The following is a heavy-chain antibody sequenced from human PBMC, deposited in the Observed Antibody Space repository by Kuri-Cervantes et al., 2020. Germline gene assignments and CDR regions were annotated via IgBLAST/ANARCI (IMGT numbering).Heavy chain of an antibody. J-gene: IGHJ3*02. D-gene: IGHD1-7*01. CDR2: IYSGGST. CDR1: GFTVSSNY. CDR3: TRYNWNYDAFDI. Sequence: GESLKISCAASGFTVSSNYMSWVRQAPGKGLEWVSVIYSGGSTYYADSVKGRFTISRDNSKNTLYLQMNSLRAEDTAVYYCTRYNWNYDAFDIWGQGTMVTVSS. V-gene: IGHV3-53*01.